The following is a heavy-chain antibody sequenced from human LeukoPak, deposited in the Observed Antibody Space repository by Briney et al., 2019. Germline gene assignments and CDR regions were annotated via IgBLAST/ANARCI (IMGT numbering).Heavy chain of an antibody. D-gene: IGHD6-19*01. CDR1: GFTFNTFN. J-gene: IGHJ4*02. CDR3: AKTTTGYSSGRYPGWPVDY. Sequence: GGSLRLSCAASGFTFNTFNMNWVRQAPGKGLEWVSAISGSGGGTYYADSVKGRFTISRDNSKNTLYLQMNSLSTEDTAVYYCAKTTTGYSSGRYPGWPVDYWGQGTLVTVSS. CDR2: ISGSGGGT. V-gene: IGHV3-23*01.